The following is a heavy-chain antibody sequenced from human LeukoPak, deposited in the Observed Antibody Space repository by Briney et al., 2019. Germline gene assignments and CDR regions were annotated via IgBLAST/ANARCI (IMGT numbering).Heavy chain of an antibody. Sequence: GGSLRLSCAAFGFTFSSYGMHWVRQAPGKGLEWVAVIWYDGSNKYYADSVKGRLTISRDNSKNTLYLQMNSLRAEDTAVYYCARGQGYYYYMDVWGKGTTVTVSS. V-gene: IGHV3-33*01. J-gene: IGHJ6*03. CDR3: ARGQGYYYYMDV. CDR1: GFTFSSYG. CDR2: IWYDGSNK.